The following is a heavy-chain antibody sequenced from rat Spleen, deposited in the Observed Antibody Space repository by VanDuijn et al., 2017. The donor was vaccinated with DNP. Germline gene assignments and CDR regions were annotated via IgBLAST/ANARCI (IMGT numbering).Heavy chain of an antibody. Sequence: EVQLVESGGGLVQPGNSLKLSCAASGFTFSDYYMAWVRQVPKKGLEWVASISYGGDTTYYRHSVKGRFTISRDNAKSSLFLQMDSLRSEDTATYYCSTRNSGYGGYFDYWGQGVMVTVSS. CDR2: ISYGGDTT. D-gene: IGHD4-3*01. V-gene: IGHV5-20*01. J-gene: IGHJ2*01. CDR3: STRNSGYGGYFDY. CDR1: GFTFSDYY.